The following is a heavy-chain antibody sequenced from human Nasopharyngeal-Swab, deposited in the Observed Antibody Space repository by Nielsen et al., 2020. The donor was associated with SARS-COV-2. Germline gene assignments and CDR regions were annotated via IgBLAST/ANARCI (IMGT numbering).Heavy chain of an antibody. V-gene: IGHV4-39*07. CDR3: ARTGVDSGYGSDY. D-gene: IGHD5-12*01. CDR1: GGSVSSGSYY. Sequence: SETLSLTCTVSGGSVSSGSYYWSWIRQPPGKGLEWIGEINHSGSTNYNPSLKSRVTISVDTSKNQFSLKLSSVTAADTAVYYCARTGVDSGYGSDYWGQGTLVTVSS. J-gene: IGHJ4*02. CDR2: INHSGST.